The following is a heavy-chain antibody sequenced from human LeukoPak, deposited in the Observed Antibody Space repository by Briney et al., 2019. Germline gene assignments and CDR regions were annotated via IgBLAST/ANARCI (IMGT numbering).Heavy chain of an antibody. J-gene: IGHJ4*02. V-gene: IGHV1-2*06. D-gene: IGHD3/OR15-3a*01. CDR3: ARDQARTTTWYLYMNY. CDR2: IEPNSGGT. CDR1: GYSFTGYY. Sequence: GASVKVSCKASGYSFTGYYIHWVRQAPGQGPEWMGRIEPNSGGTNSAQKFQARVTLTRDTSIATVYMELSSLRSNDTAVYYCARDQARTTTWYLYMNYWGQGTLVTVSS.